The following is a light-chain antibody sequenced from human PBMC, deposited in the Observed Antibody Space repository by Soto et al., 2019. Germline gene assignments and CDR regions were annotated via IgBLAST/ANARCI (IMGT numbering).Light chain of an antibody. CDR2: AAS. V-gene: IGKV1-27*01. CDR3: QKYNSAPRLT. J-gene: IGKJ4*01. CDR1: QGISTY. Sequence: DIQMTQSPSSLSASVGARVTITCRASQGISTYLDWYQQKPGKVPKLLIYAASTLQSGVPSRFSGSGSGTDFTLTISSLQPEDVATYYCQKYNSAPRLTFGGGTKVEIK.